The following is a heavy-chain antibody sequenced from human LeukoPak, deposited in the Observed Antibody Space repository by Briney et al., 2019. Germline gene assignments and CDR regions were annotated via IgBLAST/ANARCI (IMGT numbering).Heavy chain of an antibody. J-gene: IGHJ4*02. Sequence: PGGSLRLSCAASGITFSSYGMSWVRQAPGKGLEWVSSISSTGGTTYYADSVKGRFTISRDNSKNTLYLQMNSLRAEDTAVYYCAKVSDILTGYTYYFDYWGQGTLVTVSS. D-gene: IGHD3-9*01. CDR2: ISSTGGTT. CDR1: GITFSSYG. V-gene: IGHV3-23*01. CDR3: AKVSDILTGYTYYFDY.